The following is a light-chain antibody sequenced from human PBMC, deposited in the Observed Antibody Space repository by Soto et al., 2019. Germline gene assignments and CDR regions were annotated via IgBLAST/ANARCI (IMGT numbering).Light chain of an antibody. J-gene: IGKJ1*01. V-gene: IGKV3-20*01. CDR3: QQYGTSPRT. CDR1: QSINSNY. CDR2: GAS. Sequence: EIVLTQSPGTLSLSPGERATLSWRASQSINSNYLAWYQLKPGQAPRLLIYGASIRATAIPDRFSGSVSGTDFTLTISRLDPEDFAVYFCQQYGTSPRTFGQGTKVEIK.